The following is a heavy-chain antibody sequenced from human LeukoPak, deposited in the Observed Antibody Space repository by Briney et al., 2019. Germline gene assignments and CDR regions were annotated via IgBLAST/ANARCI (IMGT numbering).Heavy chain of an antibody. Sequence: SETLSLTCTVSGGSISSYYWSWIRQPPGKGLEWIGYIYNSGSTNYNPYPKSRVTISVDTSKNQFSLKLNSVSAADTAVYYCARLTVPLRFDPWGQGTLVTVSS. D-gene: IGHD2-2*01. V-gene: IGHV4-59*01. CDR1: GGSISSYY. CDR2: IYNSGST. J-gene: IGHJ5*02. CDR3: ARLTVPLRFDP.